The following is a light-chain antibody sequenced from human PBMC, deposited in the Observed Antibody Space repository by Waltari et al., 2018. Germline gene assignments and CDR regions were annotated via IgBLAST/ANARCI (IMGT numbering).Light chain of an antibody. V-gene: IGKV1-5*01. CDR1: EAINKW. CDR3: KQYNRFSP. CDR2: DAS. Sequence: DTQLSQFPSTLAASVGDRVTITCRPREAINKWLAWYQQKPGKAPKVLIYDASTLQSGVPSRFSGSGSGTEFTLTIDSLQPDDFATYYCKQYNRFSPFGQGTNVEVK. J-gene: IGKJ1*01.